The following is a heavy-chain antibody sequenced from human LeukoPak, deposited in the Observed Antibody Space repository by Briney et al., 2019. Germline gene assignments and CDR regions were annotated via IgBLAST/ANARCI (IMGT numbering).Heavy chain of an antibody. CDR2: IWYDGSNK. CDR1: GFTFSSYG. Sequence: GGSLRLSCAASGFTFSSYGMHWVRQAPGKGLEWVAVIWYDGSNKYYADSVKGRFTISRDNSKNTLYLQMNSLRAEDTAVYYCARDHHPPDYGDYAYYYYGMDVWGQGTTVTVSS. V-gene: IGHV3-33*01. CDR3: ARDHHPPDYGDYAYYYYGMDV. D-gene: IGHD4-17*01. J-gene: IGHJ6*02.